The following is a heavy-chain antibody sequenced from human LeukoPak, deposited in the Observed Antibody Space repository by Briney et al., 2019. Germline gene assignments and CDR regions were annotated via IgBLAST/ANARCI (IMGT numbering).Heavy chain of an antibody. CDR3: ARAAYSSTWYSRYFDL. CDR1: GFTFSSYS. V-gene: IGHV3-13*01. Sequence: GGSLRLSCAASGFTFSSYSMNWVRQATGKGLEWVSGIGTAGEIYYPGSVKGRFTISRENAKNSLYLQMNSLRAGDTAVYYCARAAYSSTWYSRYFDLWGRGTLVTASS. D-gene: IGHD6-13*01. J-gene: IGHJ2*01. CDR2: IGTAGEI.